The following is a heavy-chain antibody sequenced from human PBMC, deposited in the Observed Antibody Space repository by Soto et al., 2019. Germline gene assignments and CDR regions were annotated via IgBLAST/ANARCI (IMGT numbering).Heavy chain of an antibody. J-gene: IGHJ3*02. CDR1: GFRFRDFY. D-gene: IGHD4-17*01. CDR2: ISSSGRYT. V-gene: IGHV3-11*06. Sequence: PGGSLRLSCAASGFRFRDFYMSWIRQAPGKGLEWVSYISSSGRYTYYADSVKGRFTISRDNAKNSLYLQMNRLRDEDTAVYYCARVNDGDYVWDAFDIWGQGTMVTVSS. CDR3: ARVNDGDYVWDAFDI.